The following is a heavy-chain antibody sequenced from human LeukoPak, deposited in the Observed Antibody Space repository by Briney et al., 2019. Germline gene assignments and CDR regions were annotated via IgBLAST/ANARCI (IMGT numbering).Heavy chain of an antibody. D-gene: IGHD6-19*01. CDR2: IYTSGGT. Sequence: PSETLSLTCTVSGGSISSGSYYWSWIRQPAGKGLEWIGRIYTSGGTNYNPSLKSRVTISVDTSKNQFSLKLSSVTAADTAVYYCASSQKWLDLFDYWGQGTLVTVSS. J-gene: IGHJ4*02. V-gene: IGHV4-61*02. CDR1: GGSISSGSYY. CDR3: ASSQKWLDLFDY.